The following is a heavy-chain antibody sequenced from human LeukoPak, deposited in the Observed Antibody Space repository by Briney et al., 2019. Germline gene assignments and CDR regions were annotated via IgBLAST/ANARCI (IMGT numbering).Heavy chain of an antibody. CDR3: ARQSSGWY. CDR1: GFTFSSHW. CDR2: IKQDGSEK. D-gene: IGHD6-19*01. Sequence: GALRLSCAASGFTFSSHWMSWVRQAPGKGLEWVANIKQDGSEKYYVDSVKGRFTISRDNAKNSLYLQMNSLRAEDTAVYYCARQSSGWYWGQGTLVTVSS. J-gene: IGHJ4*02. V-gene: IGHV3-7*01.